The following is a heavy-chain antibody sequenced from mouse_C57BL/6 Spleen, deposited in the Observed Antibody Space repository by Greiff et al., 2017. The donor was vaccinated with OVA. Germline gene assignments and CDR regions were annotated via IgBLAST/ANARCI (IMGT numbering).Heavy chain of an antibody. CDR1: GYTFTSYW. CDR2: IDPSDSYT. Sequence: QVQLQQPGAELVMPGASVKLSCKASGYTFTSYWMHWVKQRPGQGLEWIGEIDPSDSYTNYNQKFKGKSTLTVDKSSSTAYMHLSSLTSEDSAVYYCARGGPDYWGQGTTLTVSS. CDR3: ARGGPDY. V-gene: IGHV1-69*01. J-gene: IGHJ2*01.